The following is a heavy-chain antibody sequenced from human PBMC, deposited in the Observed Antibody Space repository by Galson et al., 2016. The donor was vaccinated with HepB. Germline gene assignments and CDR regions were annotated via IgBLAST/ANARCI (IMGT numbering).Heavy chain of an antibody. D-gene: IGHD3-10*01. J-gene: IGHJ4*02. Sequence: CAISGDSVSSDGAAWNWIRQSPWRGLEWLGRTYYRSKWYDDYAVSVKSRIIIKPDTSRNQFSLQLKSVTPEDTAVYYCAREDMLRGATIDYWGQGTLVTVSS. CDR2: TYYRSKWYD. CDR1: GDSVSSDGAA. CDR3: AREDMLRGATIDY. V-gene: IGHV6-1*01.